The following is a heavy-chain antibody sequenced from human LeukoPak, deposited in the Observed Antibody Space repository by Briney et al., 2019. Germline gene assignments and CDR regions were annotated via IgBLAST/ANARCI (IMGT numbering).Heavy chain of an antibody. Sequence: GGSLRLSCAASGFTFSSYSMNWVRQAPGKGLEWVSAISGSGGSTYYADSVKGRFTISRDNSKNTLYLQMNSLRAEDTAVYYCAKAKPVDTAMVNGWFDPWGQGTLVTVSS. J-gene: IGHJ5*02. CDR1: GFTFSSYS. CDR2: ISGSGGST. D-gene: IGHD5-18*01. V-gene: IGHV3-23*01. CDR3: AKAKPVDTAMVNGWFDP.